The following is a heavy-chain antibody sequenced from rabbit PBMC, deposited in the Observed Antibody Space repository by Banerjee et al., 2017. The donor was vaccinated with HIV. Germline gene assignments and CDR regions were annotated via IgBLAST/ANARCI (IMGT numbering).Heavy chain of an antibody. J-gene: IGHJ4*01. Sequence: QSLEESGGDLVKPGASLTLTCTASGFSFSSSYYMCWVRQAPGKGLEWIACIGTDSSSSTYYASWAKGRFTISKTSSTMVTLQMTSLTAADTATWFCARDDNYAGYGYGGYFNLWGPGTLVTVS. CDR3: ARDDNYAGYGYGGYFNL. CDR2: IGTDSSSST. V-gene: IGHV1S40*01. CDR1: GFSFSSSYY. D-gene: IGHD6-1*01.